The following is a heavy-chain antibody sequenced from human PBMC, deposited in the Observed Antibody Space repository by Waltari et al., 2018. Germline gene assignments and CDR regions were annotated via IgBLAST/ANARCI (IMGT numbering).Heavy chain of an antibody. D-gene: IGHD4-17*01. CDR2: MNPNSGNT. Sequence: QVQLVQSGAEVKKPGASVKVSCKASGYTFTSYDINWVRQATGQGLEWMGWMNPNSGNTGYAQKFQGRLTITRNTSISTAYMELSSLRAEDTAVYYCARESVRHYGDYESDFDYWGQGTLVTVSS. J-gene: IGHJ4*02. CDR3: ARESVRHYGDYESDFDY. CDR1: GYTFTSYD. V-gene: IGHV1-8*03.